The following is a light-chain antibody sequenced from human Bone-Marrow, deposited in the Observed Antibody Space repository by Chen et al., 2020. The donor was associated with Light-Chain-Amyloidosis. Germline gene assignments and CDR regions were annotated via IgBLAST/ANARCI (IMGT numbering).Light chain of an antibody. Sequence: SYVLTQPSSVSVAPGQTATIACGGNNIGSTSVHWYQQTPGQAPLPVVYDDSDRPSGIPERLSGSNSGNTATLTISRVEAGDEADYYCQVWDRGSDRPVFGGGTKLTVL. J-gene: IGLJ3*02. CDR2: DDS. CDR3: QVWDRGSDRPV. CDR1: NIGSTS. V-gene: IGLV3-21*02.